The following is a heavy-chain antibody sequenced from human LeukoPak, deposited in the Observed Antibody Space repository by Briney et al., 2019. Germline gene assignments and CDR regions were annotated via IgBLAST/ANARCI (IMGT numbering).Heavy chain of an antibody. V-gene: IGHV3-48*01. CDR2: ISSSSSTI. J-gene: IGHJ4*02. CDR3: ARGQAAPGDY. Sequence: GGSLRLSCAASGFTFSSYSMNWVRQAPGKGLEWVSYISSSSSTIYYADSVKGRFTISRDNAKSSLYLQMNSLRAEDTAVYYCARGQAAPGDYWGQGTLVTVSS. D-gene: IGHD6-13*01. CDR1: GFTFSSYS.